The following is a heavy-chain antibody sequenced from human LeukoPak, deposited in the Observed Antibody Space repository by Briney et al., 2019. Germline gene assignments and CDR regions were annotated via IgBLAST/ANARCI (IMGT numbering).Heavy chain of an antibody. J-gene: IGHJ4*02. V-gene: IGHV4-59*01. CDR2: IYYSRST. CDR1: GASISSYY. Sequence: PSETLSLTCTVAGASISSYYWSWIRQPPGKGLEWIGYIYYSRSTNYNPSLKSRVTISVDTSKNQFSLKLRSVNDADTAVYYCARGQEGDYWGQGALVTVSS. CDR3: ARGQEGDY.